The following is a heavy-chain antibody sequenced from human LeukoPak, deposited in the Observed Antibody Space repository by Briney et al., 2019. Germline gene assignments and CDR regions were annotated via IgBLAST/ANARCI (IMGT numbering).Heavy chain of an antibody. D-gene: IGHD2-21*02. CDR1: GFTFSDSP. J-gene: IGHJ4*02. CDR3: SRQPQRTATVDY. CDR2: VKSKADGYAT. Sequence: GGSLRLSCAASGFTFSDSPMHWVRQASGKGLEWVGRVKSKADGYATGYAASVKGRFTISRDDSKNTAYLQMNSLNTGDTAVYYCSRQPQRTATVDYWGQGTLVTVSS. V-gene: IGHV3-73*01.